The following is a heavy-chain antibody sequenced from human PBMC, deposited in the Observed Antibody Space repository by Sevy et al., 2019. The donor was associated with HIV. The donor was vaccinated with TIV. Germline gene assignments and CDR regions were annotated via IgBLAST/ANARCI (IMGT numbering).Heavy chain of an antibody. Sequence: GESLRLSCAASGFTFSSYAMSWVRQAPGKGLEWVSAISGSGGSTYYADSVKGRFTISRDNYKNTWYMQMNSLRAEDMSVYYCAKGAESASWFDAFDIWGQGTMVTVSS. J-gene: IGHJ3*02. CDR3: AKGAESASWFDAFDI. V-gene: IGHV3-23*01. CDR2: ISGSGGST. CDR1: GFTFSSYA. D-gene: IGHD2-21*01.